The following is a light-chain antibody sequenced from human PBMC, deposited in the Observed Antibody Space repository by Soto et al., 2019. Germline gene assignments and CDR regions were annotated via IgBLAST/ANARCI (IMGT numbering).Light chain of an antibody. CDR1: QSVNNY. CDR3: QQRINAPWT. J-gene: IGKJ1*01. V-gene: IGKV3-11*01. Sequence: EIVLTQSPATLSLSPGERATLSCRASQSVNNYLVWYQQKPGQAPRALIYDASNMATGIPARFSGSGSGTDFTLTISGLEPEDFAVYYCQQRINAPWTFGQGTKVEIK. CDR2: DAS.